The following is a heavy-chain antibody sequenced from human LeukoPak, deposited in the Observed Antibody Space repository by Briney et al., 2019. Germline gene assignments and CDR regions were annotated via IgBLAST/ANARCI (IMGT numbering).Heavy chain of an antibody. CDR1: GYTFTSYG. CDR2: ISAYNGNT. Sequence: GASVKVSCKASGYTFTSYGISWVRQAPGQGLEWMGWISAYNGNTNYAQKLQGRVTMTTDTSTSTAYMELRSLGSDDTAVYYCARVTVPAAIKTYYYYYYMDVWGKGTTVTVSS. CDR3: ARVTVPAAIKTYYYYYYMDV. D-gene: IGHD2-2*01. V-gene: IGHV1-18*01. J-gene: IGHJ6*03.